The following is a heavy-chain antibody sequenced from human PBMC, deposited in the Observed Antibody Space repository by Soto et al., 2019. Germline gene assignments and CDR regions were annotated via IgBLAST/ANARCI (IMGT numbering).Heavy chain of an antibody. J-gene: IGHJ4*02. Sequence: QVQLVESGGGVVQPGKSLRLSCAASGFPFTTYGMHWVREGPAKGLEWLAVISYDGSNTYYADSVKGRFTISRDNSKNTLYLQMNSLRPEDTALYYCVGGQYYFDYRGQGTLVTVSS. D-gene: IGHD3-10*01. V-gene: IGHV3-30*03. CDR3: VGGQYYFDY. CDR2: ISYDGSNT. CDR1: GFPFTTYG.